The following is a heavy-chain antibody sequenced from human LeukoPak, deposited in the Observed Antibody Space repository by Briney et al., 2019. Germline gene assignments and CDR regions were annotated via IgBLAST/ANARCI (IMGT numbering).Heavy chain of an antibody. Sequence: SETLSLTCTVCGGSISSYYWSWIRQPPGKGRECIGYIYYSGSTNYNPSLKSRVTISVDTSKNQFSLKLSSVTAADTAVYYCARHGTTVTTYYFDYWGQGTLVTVSS. V-gene: IGHV4-59*08. CDR1: GGSISSYY. J-gene: IGHJ4*02. CDR3: ARHGTTVTTYYFDY. D-gene: IGHD4-17*01. CDR2: IYYSGST.